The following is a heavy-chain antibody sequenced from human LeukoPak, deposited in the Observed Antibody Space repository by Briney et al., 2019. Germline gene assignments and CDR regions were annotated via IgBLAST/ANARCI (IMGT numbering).Heavy chain of an antibody. CDR3: ARDKVGTGYYFDY. D-gene: IGHD1-1*01. V-gene: IGHV3-48*04. Sequence: GGSLRLSCVASEFTFINYGMNWVRQAPGKGLEWVSYISGSSSIIYYADSVKGRFTISRDNAKDSVYLHMNSLRAEDTAVYFCARDKVGTGYYFDYWGQGNLVTVSS. CDR1: EFTFINYG. J-gene: IGHJ4*02. CDR2: ISGSSSII.